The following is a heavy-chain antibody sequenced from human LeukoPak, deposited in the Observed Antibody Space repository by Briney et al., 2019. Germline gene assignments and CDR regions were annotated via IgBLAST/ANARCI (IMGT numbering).Heavy chain of an antibody. CDR2: INHSGST. CDR3: ARGLGKAVVGATYVY. J-gene: IGHJ4*02. Sequence: PSETLSLTCAVYGGSFSGYYWSWIRQPPGKGLEWIGEINHSGSTNYNPSLKSRVTISVDTSKNQFSLKLSSVTAADTAVYYCARGLGKAVVGATYVYWGQGTLVTVSS. D-gene: IGHD1-26*01. V-gene: IGHV4-34*01. CDR1: GGSFSGYY.